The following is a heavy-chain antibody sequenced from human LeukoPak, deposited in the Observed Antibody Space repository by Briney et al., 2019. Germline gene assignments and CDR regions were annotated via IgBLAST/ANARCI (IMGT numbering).Heavy chain of an antibody. CDR1: GFSYSSYG. CDR3: AKDRSPYIARGPDS. Sequence: GGSLRLSCAASGFSYSSYGMHWVRQGPGKGLEWVAVISFGGGNEYYADSVKGRFTISRDNSKITLYLQMNSLTTEATAVYFCAKDRSPYIARGPDSWGQGTLVTVSS. CDR2: ISFGGGNE. J-gene: IGHJ5*01. D-gene: IGHD5-18*01. V-gene: IGHV3-30*18.